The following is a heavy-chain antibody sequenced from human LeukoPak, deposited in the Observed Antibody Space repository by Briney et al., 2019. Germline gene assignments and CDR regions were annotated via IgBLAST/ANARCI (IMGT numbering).Heavy chain of an antibody. CDR2: ISGSGGST. J-gene: IGHJ2*01. CDR1: GFTFSSYA. CDR3: AREYYYGSGSYARGPPGSFDL. D-gene: IGHD3-10*01. Sequence: GGSLRLSCAASGFTFSSYAMSWVRQAPGKGLEWVSAISGSGGSTYYADSVKGRFTISRDNSKNTLYLQMNSLRAEDTAVYYCAREYYYGSGSYARGPPGSFDLWGRGTLVTVSS. V-gene: IGHV3-23*01.